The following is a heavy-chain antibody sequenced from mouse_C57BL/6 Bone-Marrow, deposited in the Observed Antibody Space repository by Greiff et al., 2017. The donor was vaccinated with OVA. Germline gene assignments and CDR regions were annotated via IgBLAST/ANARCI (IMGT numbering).Heavy chain of an antibody. CDR2: IWSGGST. Sequence: QVQLQQSGPGLVQPSQSLSITCTVSGFSLTSYGVHWVRQSPGKGLEWLGVIWSGGSTDYNAAFISRLSISKDNSKSQVFFKMNSLQAGDPAIYYCASDGLLLRFSYFDYWGQGTTLTVSS. CDR1: GFSLTSYG. D-gene: IGHD1-1*01. CDR3: ASDGLLLRFSYFDY. J-gene: IGHJ2*01. V-gene: IGHV2-2*01.